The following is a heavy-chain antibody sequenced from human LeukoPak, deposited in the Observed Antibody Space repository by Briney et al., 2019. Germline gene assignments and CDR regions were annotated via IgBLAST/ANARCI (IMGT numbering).Heavy chain of an antibody. CDR2: IYYSGST. J-gene: IGHJ5*02. CDR1: GGSISSYY. V-gene: IGHV4-59*08. D-gene: IGHD5-24*01. CDR3: ARHGKVSEMAHKRHNWFDP. Sequence: SETLSLTCTVSGGSISSYYWSWIRQPPGKGLEWIGYIYYSGSTNYNPSLKSRVTISVDTSKNQFSLKLSSVTAADTAVYYCARHGKVSEMAHKRHNWFDPWGQGTLVTVSS.